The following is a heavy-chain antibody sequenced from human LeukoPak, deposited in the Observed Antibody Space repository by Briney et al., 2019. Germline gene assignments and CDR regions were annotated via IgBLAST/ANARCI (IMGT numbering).Heavy chain of an antibody. D-gene: IGHD3-22*01. V-gene: IGHV1-69*05. Sequence: SVKVSCKASGGTFSSYAISWVRQAPGQGLEWMGGIIPIFGTTNYAQKLQGRVTITTDESTSTAYMELSSLRSEDTAVYYCAREGNSSGYSQFDIWGQGTMVTVSS. J-gene: IGHJ3*02. CDR3: AREGNSSGYSQFDI. CDR1: GGTFSSYA. CDR2: IIPIFGTT.